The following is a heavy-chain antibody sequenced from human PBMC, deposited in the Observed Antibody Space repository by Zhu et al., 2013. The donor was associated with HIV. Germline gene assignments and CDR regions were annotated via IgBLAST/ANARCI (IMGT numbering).Heavy chain of an antibody. CDR3: AIFSTSDGAAYYYDSSGYYYFDY. J-gene: IGHJ4*02. V-gene: IGHV1-69*06. CDR1: GGTFSSYA. CDR2: IIPIFGTA. Sequence: QVQLVQSGAEVKKPGSSVKVSCKASGGTFSSYAISWVRQAPGQGLEWMGGIIPIFGTANYAQKFQGRVTITADKSTSTAYMELSSLRSEDTAVYYCAIFSTSDGAAYYYDSSGYYYFDYWAEGTLVTVSS. D-gene: IGHD3-22*01.